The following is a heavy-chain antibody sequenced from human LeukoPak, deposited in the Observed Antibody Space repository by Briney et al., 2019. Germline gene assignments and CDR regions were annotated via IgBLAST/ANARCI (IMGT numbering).Heavy chain of an antibody. CDR1: GFIVSSNY. CDR3: ARPSRSESFY. V-gene: IGHV3-7*03. Sequence: GGSLRLSCAVSGFIVSSNYMSWVRQAPGKGLEWVANIKQDGSEKYYVDSVKGRFTISRDNAKNSLYLQMDSLRAGDTAVYYCARPSRSESFYWGQGTLVTVSS. CDR2: IKQDGSEK. D-gene: IGHD1-26*01. J-gene: IGHJ4*02.